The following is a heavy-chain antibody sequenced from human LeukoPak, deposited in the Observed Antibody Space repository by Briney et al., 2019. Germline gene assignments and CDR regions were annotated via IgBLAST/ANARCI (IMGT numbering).Heavy chain of an antibody. Sequence: ASVKVSCKASGYTFTSYYMHWVRQAPGKGLEWMGGFDPEDGETIYAQKFQGRVTMTEDTSTDTAYMELSSLRSEDTAVYYCATQPRPDVVVPAAIPKHFDYWGQGTLVTVSS. D-gene: IGHD2-2*02. CDR1: GYTFTSYY. V-gene: IGHV1-24*01. J-gene: IGHJ4*02. CDR2: FDPEDGET. CDR3: ATQPRPDVVVPAAIPKHFDY.